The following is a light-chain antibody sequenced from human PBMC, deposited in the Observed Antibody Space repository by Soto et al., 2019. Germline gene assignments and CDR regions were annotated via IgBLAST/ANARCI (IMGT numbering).Light chain of an antibody. CDR3: QQYNNWPGT. V-gene: IGKV3-15*01. Sequence: EIVMTQSPATLSVSPGERATLSCRASQSVSGNLAWCQQKPGQAPRLLIYGASTRATGIPARFSGSGSGTEFTLTIRSLQSEDFAVYYCQQYNNWPGTFGQGTKVEIK. J-gene: IGKJ1*01. CDR2: GAS. CDR1: QSVSGN.